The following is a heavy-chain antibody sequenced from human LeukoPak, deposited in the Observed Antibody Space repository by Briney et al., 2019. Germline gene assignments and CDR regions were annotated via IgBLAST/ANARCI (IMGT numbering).Heavy chain of an antibody. CDR1: GSTFSSYW. CDR3: ARSGSHDY. J-gene: IGHJ4*02. V-gene: IGHV3-7*03. CDR2: IKQDGSEK. D-gene: IGHD1-26*01. Sequence: GGSLRLSCAASGSTFSSYWMSWVRQAPGNGLEWLANIKQDGSEKSYVDSVKGRFSISRDNAKNSLFLQMNSLRAQDTAVYYCARSGSHDYWGQGTLVTVSS.